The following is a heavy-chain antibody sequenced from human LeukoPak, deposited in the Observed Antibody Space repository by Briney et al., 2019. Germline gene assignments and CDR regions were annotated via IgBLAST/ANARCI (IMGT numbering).Heavy chain of an antibody. CDR2: INPSGGST. D-gene: IGHD4-17*01. CDR3: ARGYGDYAY. V-gene: IGHV1-46*01. Sequence: ASVTLSCTSSAYTFTIYYKHWVRQAPGQGLEWMGIINPSGGSTTYAQKFQGRVTMTRDTSTSTVYMELSSLRSEDTAVYYCARGYGDYAYWGQGTLVTVSS. J-gene: IGHJ4*02. CDR1: AYTFTIYY.